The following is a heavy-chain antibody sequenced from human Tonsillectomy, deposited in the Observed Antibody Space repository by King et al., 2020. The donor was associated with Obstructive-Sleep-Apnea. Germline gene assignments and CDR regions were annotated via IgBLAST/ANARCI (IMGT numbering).Heavy chain of an antibody. CDR3: ARDLSQAYYDNSD. D-gene: IGHD3-22*01. CDR1: GFAFSSYA. J-gene: IGHJ4*02. CDR2: MGDTSSPR. Sequence: VQLVESGGGLAQPGGSLRLSCAASGFAFSSYAMNWVRQAPGKGLEWVSSMGDTSSPRYSAEPVKGRFTISRDNAKNSLFLKMNSLRVEDTAVYYCARDLSQAYYDNSDWGQGTLVTVSS. V-gene: IGHV3-48*03.